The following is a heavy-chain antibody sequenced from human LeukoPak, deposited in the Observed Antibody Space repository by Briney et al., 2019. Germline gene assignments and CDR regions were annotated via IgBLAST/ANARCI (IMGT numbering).Heavy chain of an antibody. J-gene: IGHJ1*01. CDR2: IKSDGST. Sequence: GGSLTLSCAASGVTFSSNWMHWVRHAPGKGLVWVSRIKSDGSTRYADSVKGRFTISRDNAKNTVSLQMNSLRAEDTGVYYCARAPSEIGGYYPEYFRHWGQGTLVTVSP. CDR3: ARAPSEIGGYYPEYFRH. CDR1: GVTFSSNW. D-gene: IGHD3-22*01. V-gene: IGHV3-74*01.